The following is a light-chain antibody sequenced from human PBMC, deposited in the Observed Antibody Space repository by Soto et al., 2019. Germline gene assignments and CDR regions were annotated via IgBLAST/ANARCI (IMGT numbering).Light chain of an antibody. V-gene: IGKV1-5*01. CDR3: QQYNSYSPLT. Sequence: DIQMTQPPSTLSASVGDRVTITCRASQSISSWLAWYQQKPGKAPKLLIYDASSLESGVPSRFSGSGSGTEFTLTISSLQPDDFATYYCQQYNSYSPLTFGQGTKVEIK. CDR1: QSISSW. CDR2: DAS. J-gene: IGKJ1*01.